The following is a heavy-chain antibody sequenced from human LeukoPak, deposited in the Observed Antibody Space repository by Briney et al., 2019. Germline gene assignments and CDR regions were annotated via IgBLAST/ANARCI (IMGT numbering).Heavy chain of an antibody. D-gene: IGHD1/OR15-1a*01. J-gene: IGHJ4*02. Sequence: PSETLSLTCTVSGGSINYYYWNWIRQPAGKGLEWIGRIYYSGYTNYNPSLKNRVSMSVDASKDQFSLKLTSVTAADTAVYYCARGEHSADYWGQGTLVTVSS. CDR2: IYYSGYT. V-gene: IGHV4-4*07. CDR3: ARGEHSADY. CDR1: GGSINYYY.